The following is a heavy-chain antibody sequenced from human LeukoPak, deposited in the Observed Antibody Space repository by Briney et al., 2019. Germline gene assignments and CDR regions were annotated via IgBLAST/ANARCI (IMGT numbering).Heavy chain of an antibody. J-gene: IGHJ4*02. CDR2: IGTAGDT. Sequence: PGGSLRLSCAAYGFTFSSYDMHWVRRATGKGLEWVSAIGTAGDTYYPGSVKGRFTISRENAKNSLYLQMNSLRAGDTAVYYCARGRGDSSGWTFDYWGRGNLVTVSS. CDR3: ARGRGDSSGWTFDY. CDR1: GFTFSSYD. V-gene: IGHV3-13*01. D-gene: IGHD6-19*01.